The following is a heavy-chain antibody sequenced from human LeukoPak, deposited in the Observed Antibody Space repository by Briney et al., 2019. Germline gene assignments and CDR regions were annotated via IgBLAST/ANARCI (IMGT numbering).Heavy chain of an antibody. CDR1: GGFISSGGYS. V-gene: IGHV4-31*03. J-gene: IGHJ4*02. Sequence: KSSQTLSLTCTVSGGFISSGGYSWTWIRHPSGKGLECVGYIYYSGSTYYNPSFKSRISMSLDASKNQFSLNLSSVTAADTAVYYCARGPAGSYFHVPDYWGQGTLVTVSS. CDR3: ARGPAGSYFHVPDY. D-gene: IGHD3-10*01. CDR2: IYYSGST.